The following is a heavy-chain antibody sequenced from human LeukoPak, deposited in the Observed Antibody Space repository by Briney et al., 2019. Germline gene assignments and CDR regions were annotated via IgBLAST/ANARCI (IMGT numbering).Heavy chain of an antibody. CDR2: INTDGSSR. D-gene: IGHD2-15*01. Sequence: GGSLRLSCAASGFTFSSYWMHWVRQAPGKGLGWVSHINTDGSSRIHADSVKGRFTISRDNAKKTLYLQMNRLRAEDTAVYYFARDRGYCSGGSCYLNWFDPWGQGTLVTVSS. CDR1: GFTFSSYW. CDR3: ARDRGYCSGGSCYLNWFDP. J-gene: IGHJ5*02. V-gene: IGHV3-74*01.